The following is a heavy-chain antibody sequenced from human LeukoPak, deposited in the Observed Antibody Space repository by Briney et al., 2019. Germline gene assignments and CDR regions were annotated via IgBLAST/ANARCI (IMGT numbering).Heavy chain of an antibody. CDR1: GYTFTGYY. D-gene: IGHD3-3*01. J-gene: IGHJ6*02. V-gene: IGHV1-69*13. CDR2: IIPIFGTA. Sequence: EASVKVSCKASGYTFTGYYMHWVQQAPGQGLEWMGGIIPIFGTANYAQKFQGRVTITADESTSTAYMELSSLRSEDTAVYYCARDLSDRVFDLVGYYYGMDVWGQGTTVTVSS. CDR3: ARDLSDRVFDLVGYYYGMDV.